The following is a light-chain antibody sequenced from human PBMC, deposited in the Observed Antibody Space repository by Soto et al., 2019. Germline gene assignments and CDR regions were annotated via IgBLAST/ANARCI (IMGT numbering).Light chain of an antibody. CDR3: SSYAGGPYV. J-gene: IGLJ1*01. Sequence: QAVVTQPPSASGSPGQSVTISCTGTSSDVGGYIYVSWYQQHPGKAPKLMISEVNKRPSGVPDRFSGSKSGNTASLTVSGLQAEDEADYYCSSYAGGPYVFGTGTKLTVL. CDR2: EVN. CDR1: SSDVGGYIY. V-gene: IGLV2-8*01.